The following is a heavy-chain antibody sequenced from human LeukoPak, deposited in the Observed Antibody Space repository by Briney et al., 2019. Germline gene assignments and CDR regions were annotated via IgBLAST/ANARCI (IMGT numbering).Heavy chain of an antibody. D-gene: IGHD2-2*01. J-gene: IGHJ4*02. CDR1: GFPFSSYW. CDR2: IKQDGSAK. CDR3: AKIYCTSTDCYYDY. Sequence: GGSLRLSCAASGFPFSSYWMSWVRQAPGKGLEWVANIKQDGSAKYYMDSVKGRFTISRDSAKNSLYLQMNSLRAEDTAVYYCAKIYCTSTDCYYDYWGQGTLVTVSS. V-gene: IGHV3-7*01.